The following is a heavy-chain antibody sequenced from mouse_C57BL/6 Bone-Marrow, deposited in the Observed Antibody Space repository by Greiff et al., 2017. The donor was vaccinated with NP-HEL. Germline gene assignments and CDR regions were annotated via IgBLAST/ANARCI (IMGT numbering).Heavy chain of an antibody. V-gene: IGHV5-6*01. CDR3: ARRSSFFDY. Sequence: EVHLVESGGDLVKPGGSLKLSCAASGFTFSSYGMSWVRQTPDKRLEWVATISSGGSYTYYPDSVKGRFTISRDNAKNTLYLQMSSLKSEDTAMYYCARRSSFFDYWGQGTTLTVSS. D-gene: IGHD1-1*01. J-gene: IGHJ2*01. CDR1: GFTFSSYG. CDR2: ISSGGSYT.